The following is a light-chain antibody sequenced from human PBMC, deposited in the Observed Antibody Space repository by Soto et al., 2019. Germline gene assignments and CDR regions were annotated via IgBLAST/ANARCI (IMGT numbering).Light chain of an antibody. CDR1: SSNIGAGYD. Sequence: QPVLTRPPSVSGAPGQRVTISCTGSSSNIGAGYDVHWYQQLPGTAPKLLIYGNSNRPSGVPDRFSGSKSGTSASLAITGLQAEDEADNYCQSYDSSLSGWVFGGGTKLTVL. CDR3: QSYDSSLSGWV. CDR2: GNS. J-gene: IGLJ3*02. V-gene: IGLV1-40*01.